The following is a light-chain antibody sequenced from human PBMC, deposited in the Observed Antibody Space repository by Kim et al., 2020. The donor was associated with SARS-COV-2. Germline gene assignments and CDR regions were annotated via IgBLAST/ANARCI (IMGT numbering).Light chain of an antibody. V-gene: IGKV1-5*01. CDR2: DAS. J-gene: IGKJ1*01. CDR3: QQYNSYSWT. Sequence: DIQMTQSPSPLSASVGDRVTITCRASQSISSRLAWYHQKPGKAPKLLIYDASSLEVGVPSRFSGSGSGTEFTLTISSLQPDDFATYYCQQYNSYSWTFGQGTKVDIK. CDR1: QSISSR.